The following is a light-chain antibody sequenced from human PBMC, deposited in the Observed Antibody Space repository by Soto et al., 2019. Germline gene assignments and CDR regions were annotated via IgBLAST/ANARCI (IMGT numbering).Light chain of an antibody. V-gene: IGKV3-15*01. J-gene: IGKJ1*01. CDR1: QSVSSY. CDR2: DAS. CDR3: QQYNNFWT. Sequence: EIVLTQSPATLSLSPGERATLSCRASQSVSSYLAWYQQKPGQAPRLLIYDASTRATDIPARFSGSGSGTEFTLTISSLQSEDFAVYYCQQYNNFWTFGQGTKVEIK.